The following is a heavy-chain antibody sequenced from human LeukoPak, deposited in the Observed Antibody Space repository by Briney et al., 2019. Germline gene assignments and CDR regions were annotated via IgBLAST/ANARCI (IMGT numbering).Heavy chain of an antibody. CDR2: ISPSGDIT. Sequence: GGSLRLSCAASGFTFSSYGMNWVRQAPGKGLEWVSGISPSGDITYYADSVKGRFTISRDNSKNTVYLEVISLTAEDTAVYYCAKDDAWLQFGEWSQGTLVTVSS. CDR3: AKDDAWLQFGE. CDR1: GFTFSSYG. V-gene: IGHV3-23*01. D-gene: IGHD5-24*01. J-gene: IGHJ4*02.